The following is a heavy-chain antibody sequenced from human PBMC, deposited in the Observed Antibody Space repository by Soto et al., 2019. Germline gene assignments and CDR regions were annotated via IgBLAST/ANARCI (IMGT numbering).Heavy chain of an antibody. CDR1: GFPFSSYA. D-gene: IGHD3-22*01. J-gene: IGHJ5*02. CDR2: ISYDGSNK. CDR3: ARDRGFTYYYDSSGYYPLNWFDP. Sequence: SLRLSCAASGFPFSSYAMHWVRQAPGKGLEWVAVISYDGSNKYYADSVKGRFTISRDNSKNTLYLQMNSLRAEDTAVYYCARDRGFTYYYDSSGYYPLNWFDPWGQGTLVTVSS. V-gene: IGHV3-30-3*01.